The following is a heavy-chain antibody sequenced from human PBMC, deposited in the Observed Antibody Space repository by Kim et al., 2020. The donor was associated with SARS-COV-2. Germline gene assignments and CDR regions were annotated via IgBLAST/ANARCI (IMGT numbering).Heavy chain of an antibody. CDR3: TPQQDERLD. Sequence: YATEDAASVKGRFTISRDNAQNTAYLQMNSLKTEDAAVYYCTPQQDERLDWGQGTLVTVSS. J-gene: IGHJ4*02. CDR2: YAT. V-gene: IGHV3-73*01. D-gene: IGHD6-19*01.